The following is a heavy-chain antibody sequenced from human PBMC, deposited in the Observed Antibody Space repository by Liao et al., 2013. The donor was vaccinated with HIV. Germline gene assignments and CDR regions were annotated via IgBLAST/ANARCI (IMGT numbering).Heavy chain of an antibody. CDR2: VYNSGSV. J-gene: IGHJ6*03. D-gene: IGHD4-17*01. Sequence: QVQLQESGPRLVKPSQTLSLTCTVSGDSIDTDRYYWSWVRQPAGKGLEWIGRVYNSGSVDYNSSLKSRVTMSIDTSKNQFSLKLTSMTAADTAVYFCTRDAGLWRITVTTDYFYMDVWARGSRSPS. CDR3: TRDAGLWRITVTTDYFYMDV. CDR1: GDSIDTDRYY. V-gene: IGHV4-61*02.